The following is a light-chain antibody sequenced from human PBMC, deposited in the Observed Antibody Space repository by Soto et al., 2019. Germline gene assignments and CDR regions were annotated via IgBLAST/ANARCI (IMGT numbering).Light chain of an antibody. V-gene: IGLV3-1*01. J-gene: IGLJ1*01. CDR1: KLGDKY. CDR3: QAWDSSTAV. CDR2: QDS. Sequence: ELTQPPSVSVSPGQTASITCSGDKLGDKYACWYQQKPGQSPVLVIYQDSKRPSGIPERFSGSNSGNTATLTISGTQAMDEADYYCQAWDSSTAVFGTGTKLTVL.